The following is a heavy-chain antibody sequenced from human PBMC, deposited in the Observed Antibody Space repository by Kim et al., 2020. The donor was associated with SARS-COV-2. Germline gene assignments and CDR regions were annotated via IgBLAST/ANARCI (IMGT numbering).Heavy chain of an antibody. D-gene: IGHD6-13*01. Sequence: SETLSLTCNVSGVSISSYCWNWIRKPPGKGLEWIGYTCHSGSTSYNPSLKSRVTISVDTSKNQVSLKLSSVTAADTAVYYCARFPAPSSSWRRSFDYWGQGTLVTVSS. V-gene: IGHV4-59*01. CDR3: ARFPAPSSSWRRSFDY. CDR2: TCHSGST. CDR1: GVSISSYC. J-gene: IGHJ4*02.